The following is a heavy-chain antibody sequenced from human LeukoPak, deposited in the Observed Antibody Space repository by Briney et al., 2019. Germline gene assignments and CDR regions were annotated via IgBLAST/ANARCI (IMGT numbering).Heavy chain of an antibody. Sequence: GGSLQISCKGSGSSFTSYWIGWVRQLPGKGLEWMGIIYPGDSDTRYSPSFQGQVTISADKSISTAYLQWSSLKASDTAMYYCARQFIAARPYYFDYWGQGTLVTVSS. J-gene: IGHJ4*02. D-gene: IGHD6-6*01. CDR3: ARQFIAARPYYFDY. CDR1: GSSFTSYW. V-gene: IGHV5-51*01. CDR2: IYPGDSDT.